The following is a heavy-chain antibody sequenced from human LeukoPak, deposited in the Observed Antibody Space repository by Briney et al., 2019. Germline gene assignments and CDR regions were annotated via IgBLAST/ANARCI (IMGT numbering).Heavy chain of an antibody. D-gene: IGHD6-13*01. CDR1: GFAFGDYA. J-gene: IGHJ4*02. V-gene: IGHV3-49*03. CDR2: IRSKAYGGTT. Sequence: GGSLRLSCTASGFAFGDYAMSWFRQAPGKGLEWVGFIRSKAYGGTTEYAASVKGRFTISRDDSKSIAYLQMNSLKTEDTAVYYCTRDSSGAAYFNYWGQGTLVPVSS. CDR3: TRDSSGAAYFNY.